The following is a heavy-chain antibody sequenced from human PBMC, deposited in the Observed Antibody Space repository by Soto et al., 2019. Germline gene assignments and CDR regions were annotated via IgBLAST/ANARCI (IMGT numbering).Heavy chain of an antibody. CDR3: ARVVGGPAPSWFDP. D-gene: IGHD1-26*01. Sequence: EVQLVESGGGLVQPGGSLRLSCAASGFTVSSNYMSWVRQAPGKGLEWVSVIYSGGSTYYADSVKGRFTISRHNSKNTLYLQMNSLRAEDTAVYYCARVVGGPAPSWFDPWGQGTLVTVSS. CDR1: GFTVSSNY. J-gene: IGHJ5*02. V-gene: IGHV3-53*04. CDR2: IYSGGST.